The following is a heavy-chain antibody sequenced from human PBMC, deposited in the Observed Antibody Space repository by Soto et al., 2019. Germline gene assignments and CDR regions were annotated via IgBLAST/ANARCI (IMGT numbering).Heavy chain of an antibody. CDR1: GFTFSSYG. CDR3: AKDFKDYYYGMDV. J-gene: IGHJ6*02. Sequence: ESGGGVVQPGRSLRLSCAASGFTFSSYGMHWVRQAPGKGLEWVAVISYDGSNKYYADSVKGRFTISRDNSKNTLYLQMNSLRAEDTAVYYCAKDFKDYYYGMDVWGQGTTVTVSS. V-gene: IGHV3-30*18. CDR2: ISYDGSNK.